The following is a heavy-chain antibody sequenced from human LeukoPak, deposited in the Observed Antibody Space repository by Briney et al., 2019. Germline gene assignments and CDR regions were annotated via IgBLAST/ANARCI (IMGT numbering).Heavy chain of an antibody. V-gene: IGHV1-2*06. CDR3: ARAVWGQYVPGIAVAGSFDY. Sequence: ASVKVSCKASGYTFTGYYMHWVRQAPGQGLEWMGRINPNSGDTNYAQKFQGRVTMTRDTSISTAYMELSRLRSDDTAVYYCARAVWGQYVPGIAVAGSFDYWGQGTLVTVSS. D-gene: IGHD6-19*01. CDR2: INPNSGDT. CDR1: GYTFTGYY. J-gene: IGHJ4*02.